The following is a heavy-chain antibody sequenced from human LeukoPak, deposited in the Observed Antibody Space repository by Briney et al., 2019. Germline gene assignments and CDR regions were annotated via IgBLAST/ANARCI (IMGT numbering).Heavy chain of an antibody. V-gene: IGHV3-73*01. Sequence: GGSLRLSCAASGLSFSGSFIDWVRQASGEGLEWVGRIRSKAKSDATAYAASVKGRFTISRDDSRDTAFLQMNSLRAEDTAVYYCAKGWTKYCSGGSCYSPLYYFDYWGQGTLVTVSS. D-gene: IGHD2-15*01. J-gene: IGHJ4*02. CDR3: AKGWTKYCSGGSCYSPLYYFDY. CDR2: IRSKAKSDAT. CDR1: GLSFSGSF.